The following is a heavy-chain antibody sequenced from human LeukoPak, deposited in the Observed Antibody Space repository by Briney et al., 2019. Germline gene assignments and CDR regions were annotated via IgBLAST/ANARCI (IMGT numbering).Heavy chain of an antibody. CDR2: IILIFGTA. CDR3: ASTRRGWLQWENWFDP. D-gene: IGHD5-24*01. Sequence: SVKVSRKASGGTFSSYAISWVRQAPGQGLEWMGRIILIFGTANYAQKFQGRVTITTDESTSTAYMELSSLRSEDTAVYYCASTRRGWLQWENWFDPWGQGTLVTVSS. J-gene: IGHJ5*02. CDR1: GGTFSSYA. V-gene: IGHV1-69*05.